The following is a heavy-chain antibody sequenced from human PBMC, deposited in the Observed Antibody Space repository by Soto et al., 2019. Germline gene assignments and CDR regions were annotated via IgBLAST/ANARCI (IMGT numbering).Heavy chain of an antibody. CDR3: AREDQWELYGDAFDI. CDR1: GFTFSSYW. Sequence: GSLRLSCAASGFTFSSYWMHWVRQAPGKGLVWVSRINSDGSSTSYADSVKGRFTISRDNAKNTLYLQMNSLRAEDTAVYYCAREDQWELYGDAFDIWGQGTMVTVSS. CDR2: INSDGSST. D-gene: IGHD1-26*01. J-gene: IGHJ3*02. V-gene: IGHV3-74*01.